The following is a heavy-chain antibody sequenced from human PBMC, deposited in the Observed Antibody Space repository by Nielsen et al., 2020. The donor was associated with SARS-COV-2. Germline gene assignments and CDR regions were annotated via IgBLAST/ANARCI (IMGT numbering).Heavy chain of an antibody. CDR2: INTNTGNP. CDR3: AKDWEVRKQWLDAFDI. Sequence: ASVKVSCKASGYTFTSYAMNWVRQAPGQGLEWMGWINTNTGNPTYAQGFTGRFVFSLDTSVGTAYLQISSLKAEDTAVYYCAKDWEVRKQWLDAFDIWGQGTMVTVSS. CDR1: GYTFTSYA. V-gene: IGHV7-4-1*02. D-gene: IGHD6-19*01. J-gene: IGHJ3*02.